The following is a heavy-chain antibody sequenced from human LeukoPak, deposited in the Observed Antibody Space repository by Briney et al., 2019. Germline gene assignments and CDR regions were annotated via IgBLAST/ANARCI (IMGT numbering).Heavy chain of an antibody. J-gene: IGHJ4*02. V-gene: IGHV3-21*04. CDR1: GFTFRTYN. Sequence: GGSLRLSCAASGFTFRTYNMNWVRQAPGKGLEWVSSISSGSTYIYYVDSVKGRFTIPRDNAKSSLYLQMNSLGAEDTAVYYCARRASGSSRRDYWGQGTLVTVSS. D-gene: IGHD2-15*01. CDR3: ARRASGSSRRDY. CDR2: ISSGSTYI.